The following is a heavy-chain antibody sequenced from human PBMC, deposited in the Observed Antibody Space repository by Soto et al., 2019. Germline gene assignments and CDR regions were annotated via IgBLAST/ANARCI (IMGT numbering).Heavy chain of an antibody. CDR3: AGDGTVAGGGMDV. J-gene: IGHJ6*02. CDR1: GGSISSYY. CDR2: IYYSGST. V-gene: IGHV4-59*01. D-gene: IGHD4-17*01. Sequence: SETLSLTCTVSGGSISSYYWSWIRQPPGKGLEWIGYIYYSGSTNYNPSLKSRVTISVDTSKNQFSLKLSSVTAADTAVYYCAGDGTVAGGGMDVWGQVTKVTVSS.